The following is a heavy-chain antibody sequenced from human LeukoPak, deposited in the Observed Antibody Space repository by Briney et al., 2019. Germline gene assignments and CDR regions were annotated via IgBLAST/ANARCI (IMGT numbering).Heavy chain of an antibody. J-gene: IGHJ6*03. CDR3: ASRRSHDSNYSMDV. CDR1: GFTFSSYE. D-gene: IGHD1-1*01. V-gene: IGHV3-48*03. Sequence: PGGSLRLSCAASGFTFSSYEMNWVRQAPGKGLEWVSYISSSGNTIYYADSVKGRFTISRDNAKNSLYLQMNYLRAEDTAVYYCASRRSHDSNYSMDVWGKGTTVTISS. CDR2: ISSSGNTI.